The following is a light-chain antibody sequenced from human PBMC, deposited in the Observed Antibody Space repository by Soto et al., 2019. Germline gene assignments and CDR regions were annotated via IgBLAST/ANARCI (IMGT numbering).Light chain of an antibody. CDR1: QS. V-gene: IGKV3-15*01. Sequence: EIVMTQSPATLSVSPGARAPLSCRASQSYQQKPGQAPRLLIHGASTRATDIPDRFSGSGSETDFTLTINRLEPEDFALYYCQHYHSGHRIAFGQGTRLEIK. CDR3: QHYHSGHRIA. CDR2: GAS. J-gene: IGKJ5*01.